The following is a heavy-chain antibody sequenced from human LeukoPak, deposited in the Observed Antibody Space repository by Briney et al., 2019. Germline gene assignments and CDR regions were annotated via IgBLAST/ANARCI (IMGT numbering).Heavy chain of an antibody. D-gene: IGHD2-2*01. CDR3: AREVVVVPAAGNWFDP. J-gene: IGHJ5*02. CDR2: IKQDGSEK. CDR1: GFTFSSYW. V-gene: IGHV3-7*01. Sequence: GGSLRLSCAASGFTFSSYWMSWVRQAPGKGLAWAANIKQDGSEKYYVDSVKGRFTISRDNAKNSLYLQMNSLRAEDTAVYYCAREVVVVPAAGNWFDPWGQGTLVTVSS.